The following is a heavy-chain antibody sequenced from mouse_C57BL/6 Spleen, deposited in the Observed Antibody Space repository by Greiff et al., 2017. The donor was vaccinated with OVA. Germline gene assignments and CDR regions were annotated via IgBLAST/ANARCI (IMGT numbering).Heavy chain of an antibody. Sequence: QVQLQQPGAELVKPGASVKLSCKASGYTFTSYWMHWVKQRPGRGLEWIGRIDPKSGGTKYNEKFKSKATLTVDKPSSTAYMQLSSLTSEDSAVYYCARYYGSSYWYFDVWGTGTTVTVSS. V-gene: IGHV1-72*01. CDR1: GYTFTSYW. D-gene: IGHD1-1*01. CDR2: IDPKSGGT. CDR3: ARYYGSSYWYFDV. J-gene: IGHJ1*03.